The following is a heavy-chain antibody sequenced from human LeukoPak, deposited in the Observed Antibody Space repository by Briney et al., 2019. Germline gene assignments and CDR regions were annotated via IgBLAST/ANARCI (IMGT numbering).Heavy chain of an antibody. CDR2: IKQDGSER. CDR3: ARDSDSSGYLPSPRDGFDI. D-gene: IGHD3-22*01. J-gene: IGHJ3*02. Sequence: PGGSLRLSCAASESTFSSFWMSWVRQAPGKGLEWVANIKQDGSERYYVDSMKGRFTISRDNAKNSLYLQMNSLRAEDTAVYYCARDSDSSGYLPSPRDGFDIWGQGTMVTVSS. CDR1: ESTFSSFW. V-gene: IGHV3-7*01.